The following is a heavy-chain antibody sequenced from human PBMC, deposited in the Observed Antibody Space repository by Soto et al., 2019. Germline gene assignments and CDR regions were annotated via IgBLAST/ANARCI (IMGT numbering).Heavy chain of an antibody. CDR1: GFTFTNYA. CDR3: AEASYYESLR. J-gene: IGHJ4*02. V-gene: IGHV3-23*01. Sequence: EVQLLESGGGLVQPGGSLRLSCAASGFTFTNYAMSWVRQAPGKGLEWVSAIGGSVAGTYYADSVKGRFTISRDNSKETPYLQMNSLRAEDAAVYYCAEASYYESLRWGQGTLVTVSS. D-gene: IGHD3-22*01. CDR2: IGGSVAGT.